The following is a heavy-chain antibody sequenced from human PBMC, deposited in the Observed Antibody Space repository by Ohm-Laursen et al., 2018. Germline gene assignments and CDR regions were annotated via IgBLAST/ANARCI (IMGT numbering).Heavy chain of an antibody. Sequence: GSLRLSCTASGFTFSNAWMSWVRQAPGKGLEWVSVISGSGGSTYYADSVKGRFTISRDNSKNTLYLQMNSLRAEDTAVYYCAKSRGGSVIGNYYFDYWGQGTLVTVSS. D-gene: IGHD3-16*02. CDR2: ISGSGGST. J-gene: IGHJ4*02. CDR3: AKSRGGSVIGNYYFDY. V-gene: IGHV3-23*01. CDR1: GFTFSNAW.